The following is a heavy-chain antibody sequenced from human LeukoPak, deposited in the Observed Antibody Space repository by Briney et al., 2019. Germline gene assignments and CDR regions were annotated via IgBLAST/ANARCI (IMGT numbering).Heavy chain of an antibody. CDR1: GFTFSSYS. J-gene: IGHJ4*02. Sequence: GGSLRLSCAASGFTFSSYSMNWVRQAPGKGLEWVSSISSSSNYIYYADSVKGRFTISRDNAKNSLYLQMNSLRAEDTAVYYCARDQYSSSCIEYWGQGTLVTVSS. CDR3: ARDQYSSSCIEY. V-gene: IGHV3-21*04. D-gene: IGHD6-13*01. CDR2: ISSSSNYI.